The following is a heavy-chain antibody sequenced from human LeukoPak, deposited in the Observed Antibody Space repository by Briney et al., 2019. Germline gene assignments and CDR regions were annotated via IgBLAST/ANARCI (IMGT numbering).Heavy chain of an antibody. CDR3: ARDRAWNYFDY. CDR1: GFTFSRHG. CDR2: ISNDGSRK. D-gene: IGHD3-3*01. V-gene: IGHV3-30*03. J-gene: IGHJ4*02. Sequence: GGSLRLSCAPSGFTFSRHGMHWVRQAPGKGLECVAIISNDGSRKYYAHSVEGRFTISRDIHKHTLYLQMDSLRAEDTAVYYCARDRAWNYFDYWGQGTLVTVSS.